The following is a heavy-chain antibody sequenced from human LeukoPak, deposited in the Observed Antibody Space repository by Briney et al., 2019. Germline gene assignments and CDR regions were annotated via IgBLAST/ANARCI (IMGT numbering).Heavy chain of an antibody. V-gene: IGHV3-48*04. Sequence: GGSLRLSCAASGFTFSSYSMNWVRQAPGKGLEWVSYISSSSSTIYYADSVKGRFTISRDNAKNSLYLQMDSLRAEDTALYYCAKDTGRPTDAITMEDNAFDIWGQGTMVTVSS. D-gene: IGHD3-3*01. J-gene: IGHJ3*02. CDR2: ISSSSSTI. CDR3: AKDTGRPTDAITMEDNAFDI. CDR1: GFTFSSYS.